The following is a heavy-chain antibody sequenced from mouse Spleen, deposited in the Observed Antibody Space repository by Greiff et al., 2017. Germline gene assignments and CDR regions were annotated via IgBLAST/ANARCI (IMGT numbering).Heavy chain of an antibody. Sequence: EVKLVESGGGLVQPGGSLKLSCATSGFTFSDYYMYWVRQTPEKRLEWVAYISNGGGSTYYPDTVKGRFTISRDNAKNTLYLQMSRLKSEDTAMYYCAKYGNYVEAMDYWGQGTSVTVSS. CDR1: GFTFSDYY. V-gene: IGHV5-12*02. D-gene: IGHD2-10*02. J-gene: IGHJ4*01. CDR3: AKYGNYVEAMDY. CDR2: ISNGGGST.